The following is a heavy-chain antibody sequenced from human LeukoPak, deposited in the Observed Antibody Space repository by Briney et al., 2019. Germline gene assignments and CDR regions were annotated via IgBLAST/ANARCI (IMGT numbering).Heavy chain of an antibody. D-gene: IGHD3-10*01. J-gene: IGHJ4*02. CDR2: ISGSGGST. CDR1: GFTFSSYA. V-gene: IGHV3-23*01. CDR3: ASHYYGSGKFEN. Sequence: GGSLRLSCAASGFTFSSYAMSRVRQAPGKGLEWVSAISGSGGSTYYADSVKGRFTISRDNAKNSLYLQMNSLRAEDTAVYYCASHYYGSGKFENWGQGTLVTVSS.